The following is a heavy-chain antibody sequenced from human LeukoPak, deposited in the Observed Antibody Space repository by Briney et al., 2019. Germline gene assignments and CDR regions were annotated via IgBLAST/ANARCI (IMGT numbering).Heavy chain of an antibody. CDR3: ARTSRYDILTGPFDY. Sequence: KPSQTLSLTCTVSGGSISSDSYYWSWIRQPAGKGLEWIGRIYSSGSTNYNPSLKSRVTISLDTSKNQFSLKLSSVTAADTAVYYCARTSRYDILTGPFDYWGQGTLVTVSS. J-gene: IGHJ4*02. CDR1: GGSISSDSYY. CDR2: IYSSGST. D-gene: IGHD3-9*01. V-gene: IGHV4-61*02.